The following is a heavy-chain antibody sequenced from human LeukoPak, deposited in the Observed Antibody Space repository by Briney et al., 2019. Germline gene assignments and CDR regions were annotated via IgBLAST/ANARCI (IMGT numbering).Heavy chain of an antibody. Sequence: SETLSLTCTVSGYSISSGYYWGWIRQPPGKGLEWIGSIYHSGSTYYNPSLKSRVTISVDTSKIQFSLKLSSVTAADTAVYYCARLALQEVGATQPYYLDYWGQGTLVTVSS. CDR3: ARLALQEVGATQPYYLDY. J-gene: IGHJ4*02. CDR1: GYSISSGYY. V-gene: IGHV4-38-2*02. D-gene: IGHD1-26*01. CDR2: IYHSGST.